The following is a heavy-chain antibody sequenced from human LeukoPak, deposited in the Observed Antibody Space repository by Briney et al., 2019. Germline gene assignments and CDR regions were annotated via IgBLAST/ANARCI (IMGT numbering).Heavy chain of an antibody. CDR1: GYTFTGYY. J-gene: IGHJ6*03. V-gene: IGHV1-2*02. CDR2: INPNSGGT. Sequence: GASVKVSCKASGYTFTGYYMHWVRQAPGQGLEWMGWINPNSGGTNYAQKFQGRVTMTRDTSISTAFMDLSRLTSDDTAVYYCARGVRSSSGFYYYYYMDVWGKGTTVTISS. D-gene: IGHD2-2*01. CDR3: ARGVRSSSGFYYYYYMDV.